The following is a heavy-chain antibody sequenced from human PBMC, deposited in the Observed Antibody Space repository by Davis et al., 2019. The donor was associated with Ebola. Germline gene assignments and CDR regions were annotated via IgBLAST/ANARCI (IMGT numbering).Heavy chain of an antibody. D-gene: IGHD6-19*01. CDR3: ATTQWLREFDN. Sequence: GESLKIPCTASGFTVSSNHMSWVRQAPGKGLEWVSVIYDQSTAYADAVRGRFIISRDKSNNTLYLEMSSLRVDDTAVYYCATTQWLREFDNWGQGTPVTVSS. V-gene: IGHV3-53*05. CDR2: IYDQST. J-gene: IGHJ4*02. CDR1: GFTVSSNH.